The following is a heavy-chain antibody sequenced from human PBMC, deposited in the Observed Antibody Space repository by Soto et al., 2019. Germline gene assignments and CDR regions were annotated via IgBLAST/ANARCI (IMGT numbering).Heavy chain of an antibody. CDR1: GFTFSSYS. CDR3: ARDSPPFIVGALDFDY. Sequence: GGSLRLSCAASGFTFSSYSMNWVRQAPGKGLEWVSYISSSSSTIYYADSVKGRFTISRDNAKNSLYLQMNSLRDEDTAVYYCARDSPPFIVGALDFDYWGQGTLVTVSS. D-gene: IGHD1-26*01. J-gene: IGHJ4*02. CDR2: ISSSSSTI. V-gene: IGHV3-48*02.